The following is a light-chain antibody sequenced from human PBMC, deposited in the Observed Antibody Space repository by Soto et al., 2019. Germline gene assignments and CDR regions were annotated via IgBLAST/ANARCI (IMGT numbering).Light chain of an antibody. Sequence: DIQMTQSPSTLSASVGDRVTITCRASQSISSWLAWYQQKPGKAPSLLIYDASSLESGVPSRFSGSGSGTEFTLTISSLQPDDFATYYCQQYNSYWGTFGQGTKVDI. J-gene: IGKJ1*01. CDR3: QQYNSYWGT. V-gene: IGKV1-5*01. CDR2: DAS. CDR1: QSISSW.